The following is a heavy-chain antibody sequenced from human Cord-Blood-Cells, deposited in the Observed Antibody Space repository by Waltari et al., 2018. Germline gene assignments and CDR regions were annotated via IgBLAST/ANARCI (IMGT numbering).Heavy chain of an antibody. CDR1: GGTFSSYA. V-gene: IGHV1-69*09. Sequence: QVQLVQSGAEVKKPGSSVKVSCKASGGTFSSYAISWVREAPGQGLDWMGRIIPILGIANYAQKFQGRVTITADKSTSTAYMELSSLRSEDTAVYYCARDQGRYCSSTSCYAFDIWGQGTMVTVSS. CDR2: IIPILGIA. J-gene: IGHJ3*02. CDR3: ARDQGRYCSSTSCYAFDI. D-gene: IGHD2-2*01.